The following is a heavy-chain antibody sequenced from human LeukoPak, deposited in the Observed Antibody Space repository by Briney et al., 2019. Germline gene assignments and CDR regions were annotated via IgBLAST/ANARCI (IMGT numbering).Heavy chain of an antibody. V-gene: IGHV1-46*01. CDR2: INPSDGST. J-gene: IGHJ6*02. CDR3: VRVFRSLRGGSNGMDV. CDR1: GYTFISYY. Sequence: ASVKVSCKATGYTFISYYIHWVRQAPGQGLEWMGIINPSDGSTSYPPKFQGRVTMTRDTSTSTVYMELSSLRSEDTAVYHCVRVFRSLRGGSNGMDVWGQGTTVIVSS. D-gene: IGHD4-23*01.